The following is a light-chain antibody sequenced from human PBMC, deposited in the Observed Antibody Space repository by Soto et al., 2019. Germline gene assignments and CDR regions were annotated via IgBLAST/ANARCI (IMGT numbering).Light chain of an antibody. CDR1: QGISSA. CDR2: DAS. Sequence: AIQLTQSPSSLSASVGDRVSITCRASQGISSALAWYQQKPGKAPKLLICDASSLLSGVPSRFSGSGSGTDFTLTISNLQPEDFATYYCQQFNAYPITLGQGTRLEIK. J-gene: IGKJ5*01. CDR3: QQFNAYPIT. V-gene: IGKV1-13*02.